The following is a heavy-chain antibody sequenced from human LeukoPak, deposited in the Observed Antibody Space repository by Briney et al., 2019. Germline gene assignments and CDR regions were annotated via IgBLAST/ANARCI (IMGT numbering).Heavy chain of an antibody. J-gene: IGHJ5*02. V-gene: IGHV4-59*01. Sequence: PSETLSLTCTVSGGSISSYYWSWIRQPPGKGLEWIGYIYYSGSTNYDPSLKSRVTISVDTSKNQFSLKLSSVTAADTAVYYCAGTYCGGDCYYGRPSNWFDPWGQGTLVTVSS. CDR2: IYYSGST. CDR1: GGSISSYY. D-gene: IGHD2-21*01. CDR3: AGTYCGGDCYYGRPSNWFDP.